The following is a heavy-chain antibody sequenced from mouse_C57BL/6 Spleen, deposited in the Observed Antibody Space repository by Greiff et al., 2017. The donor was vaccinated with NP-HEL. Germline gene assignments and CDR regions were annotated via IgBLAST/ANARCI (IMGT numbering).Heavy chain of an antibody. D-gene: IGHD2-10*02. Sequence: QVQLQQPGAELVKPGASVKLSCKASGYTFTSYWMHWVKQRPGQGLEWIGMIHPNSGSTNYNEKFKSKATLTVDKSSSTAYMQLSSLTSEDSAVYYCARRGYGPWGAMDYWGQGTSVTVSS. CDR3: ARRGYGPWGAMDY. J-gene: IGHJ4*01. CDR1: GYTFTSYW. V-gene: IGHV1-64*01. CDR2: IHPNSGST.